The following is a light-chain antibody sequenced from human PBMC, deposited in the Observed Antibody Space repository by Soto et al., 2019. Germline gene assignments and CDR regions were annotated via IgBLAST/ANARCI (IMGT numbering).Light chain of an antibody. J-gene: IGLJ2*01. Sequence: SYELTKPPSVSVSPGQTASITCSGDKLGDKYACWYQQKPGQSPVQVIYQDSKRPSGIPERFSGSNSGNTATLTISGTQAMDEADYYCQAWDSSTAGVVFGGGTKLTVL. CDR2: QDS. V-gene: IGLV3-1*01. CDR1: KLGDKY. CDR3: QAWDSSTAGVV.